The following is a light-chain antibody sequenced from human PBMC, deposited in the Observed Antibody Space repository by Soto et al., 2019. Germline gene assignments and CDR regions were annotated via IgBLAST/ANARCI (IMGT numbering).Light chain of an antibody. J-gene: IGKJ1*01. CDR1: QTISGW. V-gene: IGKV1-5*03. CDR3: QHYNSYSEA. CDR2: KAS. Sequence: DIQMTQSPSTLSGSVGDRVTITCRASQTISGWLAWYQQKPGKAPKLLIYKASTLKSGVPSRFSGSGSGTEITLTISSLQPDDFATYYCQHYNSYSEAFGQGTKVDIK.